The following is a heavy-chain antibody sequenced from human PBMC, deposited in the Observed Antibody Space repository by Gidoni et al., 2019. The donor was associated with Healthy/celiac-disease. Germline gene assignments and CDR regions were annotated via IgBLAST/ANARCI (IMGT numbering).Heavy chain of an antibody. CDR1: GGSISSSNW. CDR3: ARARGLGYSGSYYGSREYFDY. V-gene: IGHV4-4*02. CDR2: IYHSGST. Sequence: ELVKPSGTLSLTCAVSGGSISSSNWWRWVRQPPGKGLEWIGEIYHSGSTNYNPSLKSRVTISVDKSKNQISLKLSSVTAADTAVYYCARARGLGYSGSYYGSREYFDYWGQGTLVTVSS. D-gene: IGHD1-26*01. J-gene: IGHJ4*02.